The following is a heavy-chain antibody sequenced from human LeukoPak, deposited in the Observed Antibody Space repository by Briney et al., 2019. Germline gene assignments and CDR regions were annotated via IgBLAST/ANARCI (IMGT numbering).Heavy chain of an antibody. CDR2: ISSSSSYI. V-gene: IGHV3-21*01. D-gene: IGHD3-3*01. J-gene: IGHJ3*02. CDR3: ARFTIDAFDI. Sequence: GGSLRLSCAASGFTFSSYSINWVRQAPGKGLEWVSSISSSSSYIYYADSVKGRFSISRDNAKNSLYLQMNSLRAEDTAVYYCARFTIDAFDIWGQGTMVTVSS. CDR1: GFTFSSYS.